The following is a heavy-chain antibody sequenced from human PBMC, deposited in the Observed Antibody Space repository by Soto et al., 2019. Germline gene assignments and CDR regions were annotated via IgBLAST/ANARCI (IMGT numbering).Heavy chain of an antibody. Sequence: QVQLVESGGGVVQPGRSLRLSCAASGFTFSSYGTHWVRQAPGKGLEWVAVIWYDGGNKYYADSVKGRFTISRDNSENTLFLQMSSLRAEDTAVYYCARDRYSSGWYDLDYWGQGTLVTVSS. CDR1: GFTFSSYG. CDR2: IWYDGGNK. CDR3: ARDRYSSGWYDLDY. V-gene: IGHV3-33*01. D-gene: IGHD6-19*01. J-gene: IGHJ4*02.